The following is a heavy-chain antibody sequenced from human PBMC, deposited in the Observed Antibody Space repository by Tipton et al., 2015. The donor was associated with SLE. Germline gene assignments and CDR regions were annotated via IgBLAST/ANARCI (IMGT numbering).Heavy chain of an antibody. D-gene: IGHD5-24*01. CDR2: ISWDGGST. Sequence: SLRLSCAASGFTFDDYAMHWVRQAPGKGLEWVSLISWDGGSTYYADTVKGRFTISRDNAQNSLYLQMNSLRAEDTALYYCAASAMGHWGQGTLVTVSS. CDR3: AASAMGH. CDR1: GFTFDDYA. J-gene: IGHJ4*02. V-gene: IGHV3-43D*04.